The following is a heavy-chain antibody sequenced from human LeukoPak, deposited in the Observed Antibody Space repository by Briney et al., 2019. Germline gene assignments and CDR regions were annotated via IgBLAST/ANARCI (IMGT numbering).Heavy chain of an antibody. CDR3: AKGSAAARPYYFDF. CDR1: GFTFSHYA. J-gene: IGHJ4*02. D-gene: IGHD6-6*01. Sequence: GGSLRLSCAASGFTFSHYAMSWVRQAPGKGLEWISAITDSAGDTYYADSVKGRFTISRDNSKNTLDLQMNSLRAEDTAVYYCAKGSAAARPYYFDFWGQGTLVTVSS. CDR2: ITDSAGDT. V-gene: IGHV3-23*01.